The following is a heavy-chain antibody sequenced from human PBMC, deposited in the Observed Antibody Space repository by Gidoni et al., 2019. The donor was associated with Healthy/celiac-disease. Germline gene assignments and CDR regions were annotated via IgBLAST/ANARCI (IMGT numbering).Heavy chain of an antibody. CDR1: GGSISSYY. V-gene: IGHV4-59*01. CDR2: IYYSGST. J-gene: IGHJ3*02. Sequence: QVQLQESGPGLVKPSETLSLTCTVPGGSISSYYWSWIRQPPGKGLEWIGYIYYSGSTNYNPSLKSRVTISVDTSKNQFSLKLSSVTAADTAVYYCARAPTGHPDDAFDIWGQGTMVTVSS. D-gene: IGHD4-4*01. CDR3: ARAPTGHPDDAFDI.